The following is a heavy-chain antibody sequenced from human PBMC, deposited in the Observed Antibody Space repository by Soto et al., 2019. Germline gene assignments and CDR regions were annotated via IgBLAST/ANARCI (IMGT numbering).Heavy chain of an antibody. V-gene: IGHV3-7*05. Sequence: DVQLMESGGCLVQPGGSLRLSCAASGFTFSYYWVTCVRQARGKGLEWVANIWRDGGEEHYVDSVKGRFSVSRDNAKASLYLQMNRMTIEETAVYYCARDATYRDSSVYYDVFNIWGQGTMVTVSP. J-gene: IGHJ3*02. CDR3: ARDATYRDSSVYYDVFNI. CDR2: IWRDGGEE. CDR1: GFTFSYYW. D-gene: IGHD3-22*01.